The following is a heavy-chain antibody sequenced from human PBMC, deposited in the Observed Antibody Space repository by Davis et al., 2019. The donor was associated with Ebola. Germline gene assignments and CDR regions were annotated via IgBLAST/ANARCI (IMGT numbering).Heavy chain of an antibody. CDR2: IGSSDGNT. V-gene: IGHV3-23*01. CDR3: ANKLVPASR. J-gene: IGHJ4*02. D-gene: IGHD2-2*01. CDR1: GFTISNYA. Sequence: PGGSLRLSCEVSGFTISNYAMSWVRQAPGKGLEWVSGIGSSDGNTYYADSLKGRSTISRDNSKNTLYLQMTSLRVEDTAVYYCANKLVPASRWGQGTLVTVSS.